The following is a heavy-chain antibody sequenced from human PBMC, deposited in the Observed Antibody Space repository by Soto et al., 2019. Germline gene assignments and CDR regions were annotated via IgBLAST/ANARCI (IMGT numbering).Heavy chain of an antibody. CDR2: IYHSGST. J-gene: IGHJ6*03. Sequence: PSETLSLTCAVSSGSISSSNWWSWVRQPPGKGLEWIGEIYHSGSTNYNPSLKSRVTISVDKSKNQFSLKLSSVTAADTAVYYWARVGAVTTLYYYYYMDVWGKGTTVTVSS. CDR1: SGSISSSNW. D-gene: IGHD4-17*01. CDR3: ARVGAVTTLYYYYYMDV. V-gene: IGHV4-4*02.